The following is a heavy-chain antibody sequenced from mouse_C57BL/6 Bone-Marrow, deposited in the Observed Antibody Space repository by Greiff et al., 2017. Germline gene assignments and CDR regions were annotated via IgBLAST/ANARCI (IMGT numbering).Heavy chain of an antibody. CDR3: ARRGDGRDWYFDV. V-gene: IGHV5-6*02. CDR2: ISSGGSYT. Sequence: EVKLVESGGDLVEPGGSLKLSCAASGFTFSSYGMSWVRQTPDKRLEWVATISSGGSYTYYPDSVKGRFTISRDNAENTLCLQMSSLTSEDTAMYYCARRGDGRDWYFDVWGTGTTVTVSS. CDR1: GFTFSSYG. J-gene: IGHJ1*03.